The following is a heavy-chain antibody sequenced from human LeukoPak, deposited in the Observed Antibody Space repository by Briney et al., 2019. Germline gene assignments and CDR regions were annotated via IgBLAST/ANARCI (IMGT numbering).Heavy chain of an antibody. V-gene: IGHV4-31*03. Sequence: SETLSLTCTVSGGSISSGGYSWSWIRQHPGKGLEWIGYIYYSGSTYYNPSLKSRVTISVDTSKNQFSLKLSSVTAADTAVYYCARDLIYYGSGSSNWFDPWGQGTLVTVSS. CDR3: ARDLIYYGSGSSNWFDP. CDR1: GGSISSGGYS. J-gene: IGHJ5*02. D-gene: IGHD3-10*01. CDR2: IYYSGST.